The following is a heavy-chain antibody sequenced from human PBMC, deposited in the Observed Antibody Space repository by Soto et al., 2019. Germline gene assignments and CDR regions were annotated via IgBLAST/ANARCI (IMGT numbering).Heavy chain of an antibody. CDR2: IKQDGSEK. V-gene: IGHV3-7*03. D-gene: IGHD6-13*01. CDR3: AGGVRSWYGGLYYYYYGMDD. J-gene: IGHJ6*02. CDR1: GFTFSSYW. Sequence: GESLKISCSASGFTFSSYWMSWVRQAPGKGLEWVANIKQDGSEKYYVDSVKGRFTISRDNAKNSLYLQMNSLRAEDTAVYYCAGGVRSWYGGLYYYYYGMDDWGQGTTVTVSS.